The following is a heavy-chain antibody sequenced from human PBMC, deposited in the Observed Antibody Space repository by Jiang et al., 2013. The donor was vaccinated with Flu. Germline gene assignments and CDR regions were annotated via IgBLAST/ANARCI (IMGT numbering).Heavy chain of an antibody. CDR3: ARMKVGAGINYGMDV. V-gene: IGHV2-70*11. J-gene: IGHJ6*04. D-gene: IGHD1-26*01. CDR2: IDWDDDT. CDR1: GFSLTTSGMC. Sequence: KPTQTLTLTCTFSGFSLTTSGMCVNWIRQPPGKALEWLARIDWDDDTYYSTSLNTRLTISKDVSKNQVVLTMTDMDPVDTATYYCARMKVGAGINYGMDVWGKGTTVTVSS.